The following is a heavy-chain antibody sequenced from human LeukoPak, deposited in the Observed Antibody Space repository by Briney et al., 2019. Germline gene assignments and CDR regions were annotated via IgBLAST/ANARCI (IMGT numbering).Heavy chain of an antibody. CDR2: IYSGGST. V-gene: IGHV3-53*01. Sequence: PGGSLRLSCAASGFTFKNYAMNWVRQSPGQGLEWVSVIYSGGSTYYADSVKGRFTISRDNSKNTLYLQMNSLRAEDTAVYYCAREISPYGMDVWGQGTTVTVSS. J-gene: IGHJ6*02. CDR3: AREISPYGMDV. CDR1: GFTFKNYA.